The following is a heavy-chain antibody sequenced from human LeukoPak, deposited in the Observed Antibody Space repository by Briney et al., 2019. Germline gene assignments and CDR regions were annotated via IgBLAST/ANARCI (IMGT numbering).Heavy chain of an antibody. J-gene: IGHJ4*02. Sequence: PSEPLPLTCTVSGGPISSYFWSWIRPPPGKGLEGIGYLYYSGSTHYNPSLKSRVTISVDTSKNQFSLKLSSVTAADTAVYYCARRRHYGVASYFDYWGQGTLVTVSS. CDR3: ARRRHYGVASYFDY. CDR1: GGPISSYF. D-gene: IGHD3-3*01. CDR2: LYYSGST. V-gene: IGHV4-59*08.